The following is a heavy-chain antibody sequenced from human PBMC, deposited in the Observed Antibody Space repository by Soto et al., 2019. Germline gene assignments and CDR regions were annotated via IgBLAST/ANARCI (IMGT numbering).Heavy chain of an antibody. CDR3: AIERIAVAGTGWFDP. D-gene: IGHD6-19*01. J-gene: IGHJ5*02. CDR2: ISPILGIA. V-gene: IGHV1-69*08. CDR1: GGTFSSYT. Sequence: QVQLVQSGAEVKKPGSSVKVSCKASGGTFSSYTISWVRQAPGQGLEWMGRISPILGIANYAQKFQGRVTLIADKSTSTAYMERSSLRSEDTAVYYCAIERIAVAGTGWFDPWGQGTLVTVSS.